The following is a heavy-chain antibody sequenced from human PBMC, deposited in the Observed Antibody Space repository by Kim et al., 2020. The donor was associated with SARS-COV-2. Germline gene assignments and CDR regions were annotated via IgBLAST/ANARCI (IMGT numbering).Heavy chain of an antibody. CDR2: FDPEDGET. J-gene: IGHJ6*02. D-gene: IGHD3-9*01. Sequence: ASVKVSCKVSGYTLTELSMHWVRQAPGKGLEWMGGFDPEDGETIYAQKFQGRVTMTEDTPTDTAYMELSSLRSEDTAVYYCATEGLRYDILTGTDKPYYYYGMDVWGQGTTVTVSS. CDR3: ATEGLRYDILTGTDKPYYYYGMDV. CDR1: GYTLTELS. V-gene: IGHV1-24*01.